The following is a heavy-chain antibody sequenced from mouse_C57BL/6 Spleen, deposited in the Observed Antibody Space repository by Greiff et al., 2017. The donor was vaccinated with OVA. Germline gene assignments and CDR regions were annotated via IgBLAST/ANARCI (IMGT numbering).Heavy chain of an antibody. CDR1: GYTFTSHW. CDR3: ANYGSSYEYYFDY. J-gene: IGHJ2*01. V-gene: IGHV1-55*01. Sequence: VKLQQPGAELVKPGASVKMSCKASGYTFTSHWITWVKQRPGQGLEWIGDIYPGSGSTTSNEKFKSKATLTVDTSSSTAYMQLSSLTSEDSAVYYCANYGSSYEYYFDYWGQGTTLTVSS. D-gene: IGHD1-1*01. CDR2: IYPGSGST.